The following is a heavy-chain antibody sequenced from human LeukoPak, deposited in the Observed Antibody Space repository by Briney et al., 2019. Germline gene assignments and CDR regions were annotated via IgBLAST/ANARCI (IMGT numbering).Heavy chain of an antibody. Sequence: PSETLSLTCAVYGGSFSGYFWSCIRQPPGKGLEWIGEINHGVSTNYNPSLKSRVTISIDTSKNQFSLRLSSVTAADTAVYYCARGQQQLVDYYYYYMDVWGKGTTVTVSS. CDR1: GGSFSGYF. J-gene: IGHJ6*03. CDR3: ARGQQQLVDYYYYYMDV. CDR2: INHGVST. D-gene: IGHD6-13*01. V-gene: IGHV4-34*01.